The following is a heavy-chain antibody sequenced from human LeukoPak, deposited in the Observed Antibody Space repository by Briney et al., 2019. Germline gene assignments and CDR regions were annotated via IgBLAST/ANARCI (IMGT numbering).Heavy chain of an antibody. CDR1: GWSFSGYY. Sequence: SETLSLTCAASGWSFSGYYWSWIRQPPGKGLEWIGEINHSGSTNYNAYLMSRRTISVDTSNNKFSLKLISMTAADKTADYFWRGKSSYGYSYRSYGMDVWGQGTTVTVSS. V-gene: IGHV4-34*01. D-gene: IGHD5-18*01. CDR2: INHSGST. CDR3: WRGKSSYGYSYRSYGMDV. J-gene: IGHJ6*02.